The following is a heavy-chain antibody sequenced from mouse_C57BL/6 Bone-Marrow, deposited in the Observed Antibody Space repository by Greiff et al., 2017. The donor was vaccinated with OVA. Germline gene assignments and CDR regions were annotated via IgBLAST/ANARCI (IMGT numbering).Heavy chain of an antibody. CDR1: GYTFTNYW. V-gene: IGHV1-63*01. CDR3: ARALLLLRYQYYFDY. D-gene: IGHD1-1*01. Sequence: QVHVKQSGAELVRPGTSVKMSCKASGYTFTNYWIGWAKQRPGHGLEWIGDIYPGGGYTNYNEKFKGKATLTADKSSSTAYMQFSSLTSEDSAIYYCARALLLLRYQYYFDYWGQGTTLTVSS. J-gene: IGHJ2*01. CDR2: IYPGGGYT.